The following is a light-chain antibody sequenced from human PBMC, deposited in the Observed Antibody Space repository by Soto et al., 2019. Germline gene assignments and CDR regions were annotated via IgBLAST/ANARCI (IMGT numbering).Light chain of an antibody. CDR2: EVS. CDR3: ISYTSSSSWV. Sequence: QSALTQPASVSGSPGQSITISCTGTSSDVGVYNYVSWYQQHPGKAPKLMIYEVSNRPSGVSNRFSGSKSGNTASLTISGLQAEDEADYYCISYTSSSSWVFGGGTKVTVL. J-gene: IGLJ3*02. V-gene: IGLV2-14*01. CDR1: SSDVGVYNY.